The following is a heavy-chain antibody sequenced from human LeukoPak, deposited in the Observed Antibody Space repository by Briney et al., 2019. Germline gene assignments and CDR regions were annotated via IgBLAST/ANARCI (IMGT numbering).Heavy chain of an antibody. D-gene: IGHD6-19*01. CDR2: IIPIFGTA. CDR3: ARDLPYGYSSGWYIDAFDI. CDR1: GGTFSSYA. V-gene: IGHV1-69*01. Sequence: SVKVSCKASGGTFSSYAISWVRQAPGQGLEWMGGIIPIFGTANYAQKFQGRVTITADESTSTAYMELSSLRSEDTAVYYCARDLPYGYSSGWYIDAFDIWGPGTMVTVSS. J-gene: IGHJ3*02.